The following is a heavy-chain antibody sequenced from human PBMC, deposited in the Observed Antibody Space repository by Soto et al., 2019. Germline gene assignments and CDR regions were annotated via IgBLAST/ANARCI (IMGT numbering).Heavy chain of an antibody. J-gene: IGHJ4*02. Sequence: VSGPTLVNPTQTLTLTCTFSGFSLSTSGVGVGWIRQPPGKALEWLALIYWDDDKRYSPSLKSRLTITKDTSKNQVVLTMTNMDPVDTATYYCAHSHYCGGDCYQYYFDYWGQGTLVTVSS. CDR1: GFSLSTSGVG. D-gene: IGHD2-21*02. CDR3: AHSHYCGGDCYQYYFDY. V-gene: IGHV2-5*02. CDR2: IYWDDDK.